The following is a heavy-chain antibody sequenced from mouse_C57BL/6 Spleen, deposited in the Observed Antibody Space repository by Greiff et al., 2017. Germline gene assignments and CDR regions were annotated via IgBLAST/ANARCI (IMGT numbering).Heavy chain of an antibody. CDR3: AGAQASRAMDY. D-gene: IGHD3-2*02. Sequence: QVQLKESGAELVKPGASVKISCKASGYAFSSYWMNWVKQRPGKGLEWIGQIYPGDGDTNYNGKFKGKATLTADKSSSTAYMQLSSLTSEDSAVYFCAGAQASRAMDYWGQGTSVTVSS. V-gene: IGHV1-80*01. CDR1: GYAFSSYW. J-gene: IGHJ4*01. CDR2: IYPGDGDT.